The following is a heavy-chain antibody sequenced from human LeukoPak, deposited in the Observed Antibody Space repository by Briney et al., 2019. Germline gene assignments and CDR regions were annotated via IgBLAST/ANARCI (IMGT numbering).Heavy chain of an antibody. CDR2: INHSGST. Sequence: PSETLSLTCAVYGGSFSGYYWSWIRQPPGKGLEWIGEINHSGSTNYNPSLKSRITTSVDTSKNQISLKLSSVTAADTAVYYCADYGDYAFDIWGQGTMVTVSS. CDR3: ADYGDYAFDI. CDR1: GGSFSGYY. J-gene: IGHJ3*02. D-gene: IGHD4-17*01. V-gene: IGHV4-34*01.